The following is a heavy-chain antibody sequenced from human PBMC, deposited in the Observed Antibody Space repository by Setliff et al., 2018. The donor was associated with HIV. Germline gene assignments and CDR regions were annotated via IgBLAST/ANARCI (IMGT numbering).Heavy chain of an antibody. CDR3: ASGFVLRPFFRGGMDV. Sequence: SETLFLTCTVSGGSISSGGYYWSWIRQHPGKGLEWIGYIYYSGSTYYNPSLESRVTISVDTSKNHFSLKLSSVTAADTAVYYCASGFVLRPFFRGGMDVWGQGTTVTVSS. CDR1: GGSISSGGYY. V-gene: IGHV4-31*03. CDR2: IYYSGST. J-gene: IGHJ6*02. D-gene: IGHD2-8*01.